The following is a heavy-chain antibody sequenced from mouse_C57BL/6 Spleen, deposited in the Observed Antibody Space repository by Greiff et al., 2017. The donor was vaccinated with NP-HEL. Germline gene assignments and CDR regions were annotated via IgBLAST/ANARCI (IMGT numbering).Heavy chain of an antibody. CDR3: ARFDDGYYSLSYAMDY. D-gene: IGHD2-3*01. J-gene: IGHJ4*01. V-gene: IGHV1-81*01. Sequence: QVQLQQSGAELARPGASVKLSCKASGYTFTSYGISWVKQRTGQGLEWIGEIYPRSGNTYYNEKFKGKATLTADKSSSTAYMELRSLTSEDSAVYFCARFDDGYYSLSYAMDYWGQGTSVTVSS. CDR2: IYPRSGNT. CDR1: GYTFTSYG.